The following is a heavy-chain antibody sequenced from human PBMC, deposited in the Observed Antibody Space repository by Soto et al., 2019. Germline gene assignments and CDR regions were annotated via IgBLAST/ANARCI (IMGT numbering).Heavy chain of an antibody. CDR1: GGSISSGDYY. J-gene: IGHJ1*01. D-gene: IGHD3-22*01. CDR2: IYYSGST. CDR3: ARVNYFYESSDFQH. V-gene: IGHV4-30-4*01. Sequence: QVQLQESGPGLVKPSQTLSLTCTVSGGSISSGDYYWSWIRQPPGKGLEWIGYIYYSGSTYYNPSLKSRVTISVVTYKYQLSLKLSSVTAADTAVYYCARVNYFYESSDFQHWGQGTLVTVSS.